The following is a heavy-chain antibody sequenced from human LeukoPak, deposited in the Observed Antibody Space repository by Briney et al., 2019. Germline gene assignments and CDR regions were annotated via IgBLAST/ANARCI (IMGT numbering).Heavy chain of an antibody. J-gene: IGHJ6*02. CDR1: GYTFTSYG. V-gene: IGHV1-18*01. CDR3: AREDYYYGSGSYDMDV. D-gene: IGHD3-10*01. Sequence: ASVKVSCKASGYTFTSYGISRVRQAPGQGLEWMGWISAYNGNTNYAQKLQGRVTMTTDTSTSTAYMELRSLRSDDTAVYYCAREDYYYGSGSYDMDVWGQGTTVTVSS. CDR2: ISAYNGNT.